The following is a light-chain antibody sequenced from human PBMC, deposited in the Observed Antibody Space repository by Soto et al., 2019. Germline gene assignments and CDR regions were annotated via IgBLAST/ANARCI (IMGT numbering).Light chain of an antibody. CDR2: GNS. J-gene: IGLJ2*01. V-gene: IGLV1-40*01. CDR1: SSNIGAGYD. Sequence: QAVVTQPPSVSGAPGQRVTISCTGSSSNIGAGYDVHWYQQLPGTAPKLLIYGNSNRPSGVPDRFSGSKSGTSASLAITGLQAEDEADYYCQSYDSSLSGYVVFDGGTKLTVL. CDR3: QSYDSSLSGYVV.